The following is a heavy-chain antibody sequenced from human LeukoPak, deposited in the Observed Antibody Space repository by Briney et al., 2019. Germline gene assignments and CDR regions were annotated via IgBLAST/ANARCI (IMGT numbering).Heavy chain of an antibody. CDR2: ISGSGGST. J-gene: IGHJ5*02. CDR3: AKGQQWLDNWFDP. Sequence: GGSLRLSCAASGCTFSSYAMSWVRQAPGKGLEWVSAISGSGGSTYYADSVKGRFTISRDNSKNTLYLQKNSLRAEDTAVYYCAKGQQWLDNWFDPWGQGTLVTVSS. V-gene: IGHV3-23*01. D-gene: IGHD6-19*01. CDR1: GCTFSSYA.